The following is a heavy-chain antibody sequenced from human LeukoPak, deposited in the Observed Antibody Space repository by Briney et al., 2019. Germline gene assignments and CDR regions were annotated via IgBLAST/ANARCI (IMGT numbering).Heavy chain of an antibody. CDR1: GGSISSYY. Sequence: SETLSLTCTVSGGSISSYYWSWIRQPPGKGLEWIGYIYYSGSTNYNPSLKSRVTISVDTSKNQFSLKLSSVTAADTAVYYCARLEYSSSSPPFDYWGQGTLVTVSS. J-gene: IGHJ4*02. V-gene: IGHV4-59*01. D-gene: IGHD6-6*01. CDR3: ARLEYSSSSPPFDY. CDR2: IYYSGST.